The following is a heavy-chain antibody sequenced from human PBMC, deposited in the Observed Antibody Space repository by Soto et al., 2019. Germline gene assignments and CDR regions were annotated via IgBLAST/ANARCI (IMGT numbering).Heavy chain of an antibody. V-gene: IGHV4-39*01. CDR1: GGAIRNSIYY. D-gene: IGHD2-15*01. Sequence: SETLSLTCTVSGGAIRNSIYYWGWIRQPPGKGLEWIGTIYYDCSVAYSPSLKSRVTLSVDPSRNHFSLKINSVTAADTAAYFCARHRISAAGPLDYWGQGTLVTVSS. CDR2: IYYDCSV. CDR3: ARHRISAAGPLDY. J-gene: IGHJ4*02.